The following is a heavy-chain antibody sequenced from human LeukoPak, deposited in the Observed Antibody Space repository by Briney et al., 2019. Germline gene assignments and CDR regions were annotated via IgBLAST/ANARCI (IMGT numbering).Heavy chain of an antibody. CDR3: ARETYYSESSDYFALYYFDY. J-gene: IGHJ4*02. CDR2: IYYSGST. CDR1: GGSISSGDYY. V-gene: IGHV4-61*08. Sequence: PSETLSLTCTVSGGSISSGDYYWSWIRQPPGKGLEWIGFIYYSGSTNYNPSLKSRVTISVDTSKNQFSLKLSSVTAADTALYYCARETYYSESSDYFALYYFDYWGQGTLVTVST. D-gene: IGHD3-22*01.